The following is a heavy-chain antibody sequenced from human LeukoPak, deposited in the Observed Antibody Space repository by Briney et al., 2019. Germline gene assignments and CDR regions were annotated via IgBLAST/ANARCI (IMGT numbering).Heavy chain of an antibody. CDR3: AKHPAPSLLWFGELPTYYFDY. CDR2: ISGSGGST. J-gene: IGHJ4*02. Sequence: GGSLRLSCAASGFTFSSYAMSWVRQAPGKGLEWVSAISGSGGSTYYADSVKGRFTISRDNSKNTLYLQMNCLRAEDTAVYYCAKHPAPSLLWFGELPTYYFDYWGQGTLVTDSS. CDR1: GFTFSSYA. V-gene: IGHV3-23*01. D-gene: IGHD3-10*01.